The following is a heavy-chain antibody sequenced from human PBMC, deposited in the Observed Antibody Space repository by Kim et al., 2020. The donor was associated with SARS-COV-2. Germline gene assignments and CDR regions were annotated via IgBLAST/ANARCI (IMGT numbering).Heavy chain of an antibody. D-gene: IGHD3-22*01. CDR3: ATVVFYYDAGYFKN. Sequence: ADSVKGRLSHSRDHSKNTLYLQMNSLRAEDTAVYYCATVVFYYDAGYFKNWGQGTLVIVSS. J-gene: IGHJ1*01. V-gene: IGHV3-66*01.